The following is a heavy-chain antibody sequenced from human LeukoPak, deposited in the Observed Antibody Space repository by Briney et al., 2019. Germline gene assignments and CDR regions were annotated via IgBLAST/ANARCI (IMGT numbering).Heavy chain of an antibody. CDR2: IWDDGNNK. Sequence: GGSLRLSCAASGFSFSNHGMHWVRQAPGKRLEWVAVIWDDGNNKRYANSVNGRFTISRDNSENTLYLQMNSLRAEDTAVYYCAKDQYYDILTGANFDYWGQGTLVTVSS. J-gene: IGHJ4*02. CDR3: AKDQYYDILTGANFDY. D-gene: IGHD3-9*01. V-gene: IGHV3-30*02. CDR1: GFSFSNHG.